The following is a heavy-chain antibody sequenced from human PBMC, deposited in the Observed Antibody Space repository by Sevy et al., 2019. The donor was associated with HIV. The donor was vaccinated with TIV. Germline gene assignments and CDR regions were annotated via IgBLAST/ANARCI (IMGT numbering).Heavy chain of an antibody. CDR2: MNPNSGNT. D-gene: IGHD3-22*01. CDR3: ATRGMPYYYDSSGYLY. V-gene: IGHV1-8*01. CDR1: GYTFTSYD. Sequence: ASVKVSCKASGYTFTSYDINWVRQATGQGLEWMGWMNPNSGNTGYAQKFQGRVTMTRNTSVGTAYMELSSLRSEDTAVYYCATRGMPYYYDSSGYLYWGQGTLVTVSS. J-gene: IGHJ4*02.